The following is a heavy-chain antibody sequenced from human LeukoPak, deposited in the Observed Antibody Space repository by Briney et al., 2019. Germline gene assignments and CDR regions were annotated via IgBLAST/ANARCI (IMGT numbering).Heavy chain of an antibody. Sequence: VGSLRLSCAASGFTFSDYYMSWIRQAPGKGLEWVSYISSSGSTIYYADSVKGRFTIFRDNAKNSLYLQMNSLRAEDTAAYYCARDFQSRVDDAFDIWGQGTMVTVSS. V-gene: IGHV3-11*04. D-gene: IGHD2-15*01. CDR2: ISSSGSTI. CDR3: ARDFQSRVDDAFDI. CDR1: GFTFSDYY. J-gene: IGHJ3*02.